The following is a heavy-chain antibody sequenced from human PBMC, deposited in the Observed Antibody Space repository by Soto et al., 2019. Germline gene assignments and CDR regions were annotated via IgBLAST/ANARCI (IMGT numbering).Heavy chain of an antibody. V-gene: IGHV4-59*01. J-gene: IGHJ4*02. CDR3: ARRYGASFDY. CDR1: GDSISSDY. Sequence: SETLSLTCTVSGDSISSDYWSWIRQPPGKGLEWIGYIYYSGSTNYNPSLKSRVTISVDTSKNQFSLKLSSVTAADTAVYYCARRYGASFDYWGQGTLVTVSS. D-gene: IGHD4-17*01. CDR2: IYYSGST.